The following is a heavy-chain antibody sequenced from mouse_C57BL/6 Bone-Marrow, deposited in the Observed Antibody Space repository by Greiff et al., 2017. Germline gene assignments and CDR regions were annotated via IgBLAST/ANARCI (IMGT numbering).Heavy chain of an antibody. J-gene: IGHJ1*03. V-gene: IGHV1-76*01. CDR2: IYPGSGNT. CDR1: GYTFTDYY. Sequence: VKLMESGAELVRPGASVKLSCKASGYTFTDYYINWVKQRPGQGLEWIARIYPGSGNTYYNEKFKGKATLTAEKSSSTAYMQLSSLTSEDSAVYFCARRRTWYFDVWGTGTTVTVSS. CDR3: ARRRTWYFDV.